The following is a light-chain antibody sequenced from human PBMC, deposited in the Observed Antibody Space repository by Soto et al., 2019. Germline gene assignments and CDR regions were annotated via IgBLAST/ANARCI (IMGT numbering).Light chain of an antibody. CDR1: KLENKY. CDR2: EDN. J-gene: IGLJ2*01. Sequence: SYELTQPPSVSVSPGQTASITCSGDKLENKYASWFKQKPGQSPVLVIYEDNKRPSGIPERFSGSNSGNTATLTISGTQTMDEADYYCQAWDSNFVIFGGGTKLTVL. CDR3: QAWDSNFVI. V-gene: IGLV3-1*01.